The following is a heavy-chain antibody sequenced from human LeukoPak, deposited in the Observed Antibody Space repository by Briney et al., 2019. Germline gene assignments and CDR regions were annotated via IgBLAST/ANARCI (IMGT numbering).Heavy chain of an antibody. CDR1: GFTFSSYS. CDR2: ISSSSYI. CDR3: ARDLEGITGTTGAFDI. Sequence: GGSLRLSCAASGFTFSSYSMNWVRQAPGKGLEWVSSISSSSYIYYADSVKGRFTISRDNAKNSLYLQMNSLRAEDTAVYYCARDLEGITGTTGAFDIWGQGTMVTVSS. J-gene: IGHJ3*02. V-gene: IGHV3-21*01. D-gene: IGHD1-7*01.